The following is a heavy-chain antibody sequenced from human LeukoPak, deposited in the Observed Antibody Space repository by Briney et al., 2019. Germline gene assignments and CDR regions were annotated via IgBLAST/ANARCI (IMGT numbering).Heavy chain of an antibody. CDR2: IYYSGST. CDR3: ARIWSVAGSWDRGMYDGYYYYGMDV. CDR1: GGSISSYY. Sequence: SETLFLTCTVSGGSISSYYWSWIRQPPGKGLEWIGYIYYSGSTNYNPSLKSRVTISVDTSKNQFSLKLSSVTAADTAVYYCARIWSVAGSWDRGMYDGYYYYGMDVWGQGTTVTVSS. J-gene: IGHJ6*02. D-gene: IGHD6-19*01. V-gene: IGHV4-59*08.